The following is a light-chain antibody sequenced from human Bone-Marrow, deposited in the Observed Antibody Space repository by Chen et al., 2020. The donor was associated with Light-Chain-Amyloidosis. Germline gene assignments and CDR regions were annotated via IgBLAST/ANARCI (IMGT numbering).Light chain of an antibody. CDR3: ATWDSSLTVWM. CDR2: ENN. CDR1: NSNIGINY. V-gene: IGLV1-51*02. Sequence: QSVLTQPPSVSAAPGQKVTISCSGSNSNIGINYVSWYQQLAGTSPKLLIYENNQRPSEVPDRFYGSKSGTSAAVGVAGLESGDEAEYYCATWDSSLTVWMFGGGTKLTVL. J-gene: IGLJ3*02.